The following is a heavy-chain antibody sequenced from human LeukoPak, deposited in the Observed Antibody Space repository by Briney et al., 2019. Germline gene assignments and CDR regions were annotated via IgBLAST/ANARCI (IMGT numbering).Heavy chain of an antibody. CDR2: ISGSGGST. D-gene: IGHD3-22*01. Sequence: GGSLRLSCAASGFTFSSYGMSWVRQAPGKGLEWVSAISGSGGSTYYAGSVKGRFTISRDNSKNTLYLQMNSLRAEDTAVYYCAKEMTYYYDSSGYYYDYYYYYMDVWGKGTTVTISS. J-gene: IGHJ6*03. CDR1: GFTFSSYG. CDR3: AKEMTYYYDSSGYYYDYYYYYMDV. V-gene: IGHV3-23*01.